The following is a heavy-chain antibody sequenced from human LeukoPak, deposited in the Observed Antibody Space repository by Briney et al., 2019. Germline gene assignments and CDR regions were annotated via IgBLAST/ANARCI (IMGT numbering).Heavy chain of an antibody. V-gene: IGHV1-2*02. CDR1: GYTFTSYG. CDR2: INPNSGGT. J-gene: IGHJ3*02. Sequence: ASVKVSCKASGYTFTSYGISWVRQAPGQGLEWMGWINPNSGGTNYAQKFQGRVTMTRDTSISTAYMELSRLRSDDTAVYYCARDGSGYYGSGSIQRHDAFDIWGQGTMVTVSS. D-gene: IGHD3-10*01. CDR3: ARDGSGYYGSGSIQRHDAFDI.